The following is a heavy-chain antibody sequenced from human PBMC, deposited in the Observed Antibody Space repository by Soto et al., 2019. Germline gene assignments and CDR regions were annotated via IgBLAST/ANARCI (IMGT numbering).Heavy chain of an antibody. V-gene: IGHV3-30-3*01. Sequence: GGSLRLSCAASGFTFSSYAMHWVRQAPGKGLEWVAVISYDGSNKYYADSVKGRFTISRDNSKNTLYLQMNSLRAEDTAVYYCARDQPADWGQGTLVTVSS. CDR3: ARDQPAD. CDR1: GFTFSSYA. J-gene: IGHJ4*02. CDR2: ISYDGSNK.